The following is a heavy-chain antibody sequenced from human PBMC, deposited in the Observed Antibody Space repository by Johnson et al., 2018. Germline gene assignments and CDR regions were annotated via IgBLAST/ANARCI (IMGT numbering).Heavy chain of an antibody. V-gene: IGHV1-69*09. CDR2: IIPILGIA. D-gene: IGHD2-8*01. J-gene: IGHJ3*02. CDR1: GGTFSSYT. CDR3: SRGRGDIALTGAFDI. Sequence: QVQLVQSGAEVKKPGSSVKVSCKASGGTFSSYTISWVRQAPGQGLEWMGRIIPILGIANYAQKFQGRVTITADKSTSTAYMELSSLTSEDTAVYYCSRGRGDIALTGAFDIWGQGTMVTVSS.